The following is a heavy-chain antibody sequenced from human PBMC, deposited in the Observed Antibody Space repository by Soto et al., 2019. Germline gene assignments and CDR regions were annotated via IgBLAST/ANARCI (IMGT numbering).Heavy chain of an antibody. Sequence: SVKVSCKASGGTFTNYAIIWVRQAPGQGLEWMGGIIPIFGTANYAQKFQGRVTITADKSTSKAYMELNSLRSEDTAVYYCARGGGGGAVAGNHWFDPWGQGTLVTVSS. CDR2: IIPIFGTA. V-gene: IGHV1-69*06. J-gene: IGHJ5*02. CDR3: ARGGGGGAVAGNHWFDP. D-gene: IGHD6-19*01. CDR1: GGTFTNYA.